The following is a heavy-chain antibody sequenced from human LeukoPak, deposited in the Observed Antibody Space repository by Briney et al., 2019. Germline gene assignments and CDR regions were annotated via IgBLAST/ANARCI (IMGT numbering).Heavy chain of an antibody. CDR2: IKHDGSET. CDR1: GFTFSSIW. Sequence: GGSLRLSCATSGFTFSSIWMSWVRQAPGKGLEWVANIKHDGSETNYVDSVKGRFTISRDNAKNSLHLQMNSLKTEDTGVYYCTYYSSGSMVYWGQGTLVTVSS. D-gene: IGHD6-19*01. J-gene: IGHJ4*02. V-gene: IGHV3-7*05. CDR3: TYYSSGSMVY.